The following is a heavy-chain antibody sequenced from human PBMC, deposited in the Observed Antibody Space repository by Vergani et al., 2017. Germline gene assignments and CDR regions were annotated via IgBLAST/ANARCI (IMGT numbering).Heavy chain of an antibody. Sequence: QVQLQQWGAGLLKPSETLSLTCAVYGGSFSGYYWSWIRQPPGKGLEWIGEINHSGSTNYNPSLKSRVTISVDTSKNQFSLKLSSVTAADTAVYYCARYTPTDYYYYYGMDVWGQGTTVTVSS. V-gene: IGHV4-34*01. CDR2: INHSGST. D-gene: IGHD2-2*02. CDR3: ARYTPTDYYYYYGMDV. J-gene: IGHJ6*02. CDR1: GGSFSGYY.